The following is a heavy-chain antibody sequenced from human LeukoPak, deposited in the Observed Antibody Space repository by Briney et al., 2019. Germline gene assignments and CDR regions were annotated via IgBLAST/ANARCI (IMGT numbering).Heavy chain of an antibody. CDR2: ISGSGGST. J-gene: IGHJ4*02. D-gene: IGHD3-22*01. V-gene: IGHV3-23*01. CDR1: GFTFSSYA. Sequence: GGSLRLSCAASGFTFSSYAMSWVRQAPGKGLEWVSAISGSGGSTYYADSVKGRFTISRDNSKDTLYLQMNSLRAEDTAVYYCAKGGSGRITMIVVVINYFDYWGQGTLVTVSS. CDR3: AKGGSGRITMIVVVINYFDY.